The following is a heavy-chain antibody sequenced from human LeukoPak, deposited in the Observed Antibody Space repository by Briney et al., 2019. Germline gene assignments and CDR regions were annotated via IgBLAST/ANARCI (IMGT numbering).Heavy chain of an antibody. CDR2: ISYSGST. D-gene: IGHD2-15*01. J-gene: IGHJ5*02. Sequence: SETLSLTCTVSGGSISSHYWNWIRQPPGKGLEWIGYISYSGSTNYNPSLKSRVTMSLDTSKNHFSLKLTSVTAADTAGYYCARLLGYCSGGSCYPRWFAPWGQGTLVTVSS. CDR3: ARLLGYCSGGSCYPRWFAP. V-gene: IGHV4-59*08. CDR1: GGSISSHY.